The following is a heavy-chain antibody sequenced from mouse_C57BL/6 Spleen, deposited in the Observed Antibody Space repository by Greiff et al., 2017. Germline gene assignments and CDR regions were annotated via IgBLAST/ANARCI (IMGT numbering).Heavy chain of an antibody. J-gene: IGHJ1*03. CDR3: ARHEVGPYDYDDWYFDV. Sequence: VQLQQSGAELVKPGASVKLSCKASGYTFTEYTIHWVKQRSGQGLEWIGWFYPGSGSIKYNEKFKDKATLTADKSSSTVYMELSRLTSEDSAVYFCARHEVGPYDYDDWYFDVWGTGTTVTVSS. D-gene: IGHD2-4*01. V-gene: IGHV1-62-2*01. CDR2: FYPGSGSI. CDR1: GYTFTEYT.